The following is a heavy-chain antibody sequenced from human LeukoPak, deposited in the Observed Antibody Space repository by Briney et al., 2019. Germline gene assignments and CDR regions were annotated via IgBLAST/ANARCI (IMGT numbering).Heavy chain of an antibody. V-gene: IGHV3-53*01. CDR2: IYRCDST. CDR1: GFTVSSYY. CDR3: AREGHQLPYFDY. J-gene: IGHJ4*02. Sequence: QPGGSLRLSCAASGFTVSSYYMNWVRQAPGKGLEWVSVIYRCDSTYYADSVKGRFTNYRDNSKNTLYLQMNSLGAEDTAVYYCAREGHQLPYFDYWGQGTLVTVSS. D-gene: IGHD2-2*01.